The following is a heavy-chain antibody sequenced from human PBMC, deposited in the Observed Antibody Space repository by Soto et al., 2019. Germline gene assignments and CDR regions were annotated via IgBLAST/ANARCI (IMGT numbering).Heavy chain of an antibody. Sequence: PSETLSLTCTVSGGSISSYYWSWIRQPPGKGLEWIGYIYYSGSTNYNPSLKSRVTISVDTSKNQFSLKLSSVTAADTAVYYCARGIGYSYADAYYFDYWGQGTLVTVSS. V-gene: IGHV4-59*01. D-gene: IGHD5-18*01. CDR1: GGSISSYY. CDR3: ARGIGYSYADAYYFDY. J-gene: IGHJ4*02. CDR2: IYYSGST.